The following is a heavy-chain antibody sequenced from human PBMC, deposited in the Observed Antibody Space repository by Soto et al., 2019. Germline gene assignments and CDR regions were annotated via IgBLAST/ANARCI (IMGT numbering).Heavy chain of an antibody. Sequence: QMQLVQSGPEVKKPGTSVKVSCKASGFTFTSSAVQWVRQARGQRLEWIGWIVVGSGNTNYAQKFQERVTITRDMSTSTAYMELSSLRSEDTAVYYCAVGDFWSGRSATADYYGMDVWGQGTTVTVSS. CDR2: IVVGSGNT. CDR3: AVGDFWSGRSATADYYGMDV. CDR1: GFTFTSSA. D-gene: IGHD3-3*01. J-gene: IGHJ6*02. V-gene: IGHV1-58*01.